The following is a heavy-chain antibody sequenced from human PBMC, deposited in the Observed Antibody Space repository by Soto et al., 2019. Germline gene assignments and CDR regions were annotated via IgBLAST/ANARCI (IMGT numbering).Heavy chain of an antibody. J-gene: IGHJ4*02. CDR1: GFTFSSYG. CDR3: ARDFRGSSSWSDY. D-gene: IGHD6-13*01. Sequence: QVQLVESGGGVVQPGRSLRLSCAASGFTFSSYGMHWVRQAPGKGLEWVAVIWYDGSNKYYADSVKGRFTISRDNSKNTLYLQMNSLRVEDTAVYYCARDFRGSSSWSDYWGQGTLVTVS. V-gene: IGHV3-33*01. CDR2: IWYDGSNK.